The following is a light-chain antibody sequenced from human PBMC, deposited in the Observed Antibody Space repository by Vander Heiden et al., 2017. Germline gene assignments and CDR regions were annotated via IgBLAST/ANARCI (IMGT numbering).Light chain of an antibody. CDR2: DND. CDR3: ATWDNSMSAGV. V-gene: IGLV1-51*01. Sequence: QSVLTQPPSVSAAPGQKVTISCSGSSSNIGHNYVSWYQHLPGTAPKLLIYDNDKRPSGIPDRFSGSKSGTSATLGITGLQIGDEADYYCATWDNSMSAGVFGGGTKLTVL. CDR1: SSNIGHNY. J-gene: IGLJ3*02.